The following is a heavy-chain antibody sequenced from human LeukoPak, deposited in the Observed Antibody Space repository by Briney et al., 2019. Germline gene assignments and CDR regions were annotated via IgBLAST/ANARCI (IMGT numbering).Heavy chain of an antibody. Sequence: GASVKVSCKASGYSFTNYDINWVRQATGQGLEWMGWMNPKSGDTGYSQKFQGRVFITRDTSINTAYMELSSLGSDDTAVYYCARHGRGSRSSWFDPWGQGTLVIVPS. CDR2: MNPKSGDT. CDR1: GYSFTNYD. J-gene: IGHJ5*02. D-gene: IGHD3-10*01. V-gene: IGHV1-8*03. CDR3: ARHGRGSRSSWFDP.